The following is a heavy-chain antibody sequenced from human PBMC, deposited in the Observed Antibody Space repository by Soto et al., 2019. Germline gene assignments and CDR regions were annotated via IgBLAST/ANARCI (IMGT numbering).Heavy chain of an antibody. CDR2: ISGDGSST. Sequence: HPGGSLRLSCAASGFTFTTYYMHWVRQAPGKGLVWVSRISGDGSSTDYADSVKGRFTPSRDNARNTLSLQMSSLRVEDTAAYYCARGGRGGFDYWGQGVLVTVSS. CDR3: ARGGRGGFDY. J-gene: IGHJ4*02. CDR1: GFTFTTYY. V-gene: IGHV3-74*01. D-gene: IGHD3-16*01.